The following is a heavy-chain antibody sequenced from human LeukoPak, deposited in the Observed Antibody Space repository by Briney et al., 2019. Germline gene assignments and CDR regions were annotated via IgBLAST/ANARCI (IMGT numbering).Heavy chain of an antibody. CDR3: AKNDFFDY. D-gene: IGHD1-1*01. J-gene: IGHJ4*02. V-gene: IGHV3-48*01. CDR2: SSSDSSTI. Sequence: GGSPRLSCAASGFTFSNYNMNWVRQAPGKGLEWVSYSSSDSSTINYGDSVKGRFTISRDNAKNSLYLQMNSLRAGDTAVYYCAKNDFFDYWGQGTLVTVSS. CDR1: GFTFSNYN.